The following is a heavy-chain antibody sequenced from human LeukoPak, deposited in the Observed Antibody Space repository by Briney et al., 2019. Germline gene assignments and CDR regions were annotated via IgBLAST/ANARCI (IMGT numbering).Heavy chain of an antibody. CDR2: VNHSGYT. D-gene: IGHD4-17*01. J-gene: IGHJ4*02. Sequence: SETLSLTCDVSGVSFSTYYWIWIRQSPEKGLEWIGEVNHSGYTNLTPSLKSRVTLSVATSKNQLSLKLSYVTAADTAVYYCARQVYGSDYWGQGTLVTVS. CDR1: GVSFSTYY. CDR3: ARQVYGSDY. V-gene: IGHV4-34*01.